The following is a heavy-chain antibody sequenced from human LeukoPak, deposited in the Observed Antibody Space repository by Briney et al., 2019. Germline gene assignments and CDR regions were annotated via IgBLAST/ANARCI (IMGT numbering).Heavy chain of an antibody. J-gene: IGHJ3*02. CDR1: GYTFTGYY. V-gene: IGHV1-2*02. D-gene: IGHD1-14*01. CDR2: INPNSGGT. CDR3: ARTQGDWPEDAFDI. Sequence: GASVKVSCKASGYTFTGYYMHWVRQAPGQGLEWMGWINPNSGGTNYAQKFQGRVTMTRDTSISTAYMELSRLRSDDTAVYYCARTQGDWPEDAFDIWGQGTMVTVSS.